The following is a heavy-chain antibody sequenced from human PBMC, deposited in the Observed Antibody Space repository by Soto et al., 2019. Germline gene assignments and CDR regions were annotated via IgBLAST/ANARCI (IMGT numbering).Heavy chain of an antibody. CDR1: GGSISSSSYY. V-gene: IGHV4-39*01. Sequence: SETLSLTCTVSGGSISSSSYYWGWICQPPGKGLEWIGSIYYSGTTYYNPSLESRVTISVDTSKNQFSLKLSSVTAADTALYYCASLHCSSSTCYPNWFDSWGQGTVVTVSS. D-gene: IGHD2-2*01. J-gene: IGHJ5*01. CDR3: ASLHCSSSTCYPNWFDS. CDR2: IYYSGTT.